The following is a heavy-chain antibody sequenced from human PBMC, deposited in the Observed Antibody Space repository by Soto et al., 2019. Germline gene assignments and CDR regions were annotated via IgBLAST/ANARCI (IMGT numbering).Heavy chain of an antibody. J-gene: IGHJ5*02. CDR2: IYYSGST. V-gene: IGHV4-31*03. CDR3: ARGWRVFSDHPFDP. CDR1: GGSISSGGYY. Sequence: SETLSLTCTVSGGSISSGGYYWSWIRQHPGKGLEWIGYIYYSGSTYYNPSLKSRVTISVDTSKNQFSLKLSSVTAADTAVYYCARGWRVFSDHPFDPWGQGTLVTVSS. D-gene: IGHD6-13*01.